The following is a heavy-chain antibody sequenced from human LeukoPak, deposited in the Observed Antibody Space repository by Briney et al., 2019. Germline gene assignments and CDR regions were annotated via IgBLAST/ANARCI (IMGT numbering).Heavy chain of an antibody. CDR2: IQSDGSAT. CDR3: ARELDAYDGMDV. D-gene: IGHD2-8*01. J-gene: IGHJ6*02. Sequence: SGGSLRLSCAASGLTFTTYWMHWVRQAPGKGLVWVSRIQSDGSATGYAASVKGRFTISRDNARNTLYLQMNSLRAEDTAVYYCARELDAYDGMDVWGQGTTVTVSS. CDR1: GLTFTTYW. V-gene: IGHV3-74*01.